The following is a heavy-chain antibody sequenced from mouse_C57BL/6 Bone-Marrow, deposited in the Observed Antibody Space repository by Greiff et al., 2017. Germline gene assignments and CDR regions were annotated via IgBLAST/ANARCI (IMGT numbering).Heavy chain of an antibody. CDR1: GYSFTGYY. Sequence: EVQRVESGPELVKPGASVKISCKASGYSFTGYYMHWVKQSHGNILDWIGYIYPYNGVSSYNQKFKGKATLTVDKSSSTAYMELRSLTSEDSAVYYCARSGGYDGFAYWGQGTLVTASA. J-gene: IGHJ3*01. CDR3: ARSGGYDGFAY. D-gene: IGHD2-2*01. CDR2: IYPYNGVS. V-gene: IGHV1-31*01.